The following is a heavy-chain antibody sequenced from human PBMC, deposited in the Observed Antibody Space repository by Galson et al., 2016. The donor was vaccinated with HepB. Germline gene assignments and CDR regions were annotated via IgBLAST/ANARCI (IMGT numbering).Heavy chain of an antibody. Sequence: SVKVSCKASGYTFTDYYMHWVRQAPGQGLEWMGFINPNVGSTTFAQKFQDRVTMTRDTSTSTVFMELSSLRSEDTAVYFCARGDLNYYYALDVWGQGTTVTVSS. J-gene: IGHJ6*02. CDR3: ARGDLNYYYALDV. CDR1: GYTFTDYY. CDR2: INPNVGST. V-gene: IGHV1-46*01. D-gene: IGHD3-3*01.